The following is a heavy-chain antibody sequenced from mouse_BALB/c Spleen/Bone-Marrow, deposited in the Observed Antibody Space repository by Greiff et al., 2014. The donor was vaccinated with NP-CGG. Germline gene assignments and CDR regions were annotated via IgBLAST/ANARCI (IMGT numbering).Heavy chain of an antibody. CDR1: GFSLTSYG. J-gene: IGHJ4*01. CDR3: ARNPPTYRLYAMDY. Sequence: QVQLKESGPGLVQPSQSLSITCTVSGFSLTSYGVHWVRQSPGKGLEWLGVIWSGGSTDYNAAFISRLSISKDNSKSQVFFKMNSLQAGDTAIYYCARNPPTYRLYAMDYWGQGTSVTVSS. V-gene: IGHV2-4-1*01. CDR2: IWSGGST. D-gene: IGHD2-14*01.